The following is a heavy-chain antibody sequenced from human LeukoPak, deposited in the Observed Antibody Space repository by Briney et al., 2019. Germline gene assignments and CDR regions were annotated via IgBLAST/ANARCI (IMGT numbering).Heavy chain of an antibody. CDR1: GFPFRSYA. CDR2: IRGDGDNI. V-gene: IGHV3-74*01. J-gene: IGHJ5*02. D-gene: IGHD1-26*01. Sequence: GGSLRLSCAASGFPFRSYAMYWVRQAPGKGLVWVARIRGDGDNISYADSVRGRFTISRDNAKDTLYLHMNSLRPEDTAVYYCARAQVGAPTDLWGQGTLVTVSS. CDR3: ARAQVGAPTDL.